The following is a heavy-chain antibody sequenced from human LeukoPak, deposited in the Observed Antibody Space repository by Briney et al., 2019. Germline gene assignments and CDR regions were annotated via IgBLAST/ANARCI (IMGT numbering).Heavy chain of an antibody. Sequence: PGGSLRLSCAASGFTSSSFDMHWVRQPTGQGLEWVSTIGTASDTYYPGSVEGRFTLSRDNAKNSLYLQTNSLTAGDTAVYYCARGPPRGKYYYMDVWGKGTTVTVSS. J-gene: IGHJ6*03. CDR3: ARGPPRGKYYYMDV. CDR1: GFTSSSFD. CDR2: IGTASDT. V-gene: IGHV3-13*01. D-gene: IGHD1-1*01.